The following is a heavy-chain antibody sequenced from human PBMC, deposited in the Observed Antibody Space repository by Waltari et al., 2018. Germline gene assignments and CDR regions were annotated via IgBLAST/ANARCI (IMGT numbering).Heavy chain of an antibody. CDR1: GFTFSSHA. V-gene: IGHV3-30*18. Sequence: QVQLVESGGGVVQPGRSLRLSCAASGFTFSSHAMHWVRQAPGTGLEWVAVISYDGTNKYHADSVKGRFTISRDNSKNTLYLQMNSLRAEDTAVYYCAKDPHGTIAAAGSGVFDYWGQGTLVTVSS. CDR3: AKDPHGTIAAAGSGVFDY. D-gene: IGHD6-13*01. CDR2: ISYDGTNK. J-gene: IGHJ4*02.